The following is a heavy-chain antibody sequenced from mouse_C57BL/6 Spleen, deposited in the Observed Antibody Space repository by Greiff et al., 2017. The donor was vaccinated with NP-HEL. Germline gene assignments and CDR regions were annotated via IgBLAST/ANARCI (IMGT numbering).Heavy chain of an antibody. Sequence: VKLQESGAELVKPGASVKISCKASGYAFSSYWMNWVKQRPGKGLEWIGQIYPGDGDTNYNGKFKGKATLTADKSSSTAYMQLSSLTSEDSAVYFCARTHPYYAMDYWGQGTSVTVSS. CDR2: IYPGDGDT. V-gene: IGHV1-80*01. J-gene: IGHJ4*01. CDR1: GYAFSSYW. CDR3: ARTHPYYAMDY.